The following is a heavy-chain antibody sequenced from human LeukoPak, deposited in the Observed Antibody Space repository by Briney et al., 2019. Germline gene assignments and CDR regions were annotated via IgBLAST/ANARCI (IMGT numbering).Heavy chain of an antibody. CDR1: GFTFSSYA. CDR3: ARDPGDYPYYYYGMDV. J-gene: IGHJ6*02. D-gene: IGHD4-17*01. V-gene: IGHV3-33*08. Sequence: PGGSLRLSCAASGFTFSSYAMHWVRQAPGKGLEWVAVIWYDGSNKYYADSVKGRFTISRDNSKNTLYLQMNSLRAEDTAVYYCARDPGDYPYYYYGMDVWGQGTTVTVSS. CDR2: IWYDGSNK.